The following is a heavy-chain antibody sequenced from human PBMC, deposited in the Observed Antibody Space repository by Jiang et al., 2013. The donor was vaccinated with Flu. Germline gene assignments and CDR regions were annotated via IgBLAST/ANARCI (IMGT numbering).Heavy chain of an antibody. CDR1: GFTVSSNY. J-gene: IGHJ4*02. Sequence: VQLLESGGGLVQPGGSLRLSCAASGFTVSSNYMSWVRQAPGKGLEWVSVIYSGGSTYYADSVKGRFTISRDISKNTVYLQMNSLRAEDTAVYYCARRRYYDSSGYYHHFDYWGQGTLVTVSS. V-gene: IGHV3-53*04. CDR2: IYSGGST. D-gene: IGHD3-22*01. CDR3: ARRRYYDSSGYYHHFDY.